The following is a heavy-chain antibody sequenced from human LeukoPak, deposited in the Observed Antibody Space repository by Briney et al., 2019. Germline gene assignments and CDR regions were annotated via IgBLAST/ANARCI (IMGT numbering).Heavy chain of an antibody. Sequence: GGSLRLSCAASGFTFSSYDMHRVRQAPGKGLEWVAVISYDGSNKYYADSVKGRFTISRDNSKNTLYLQMNSLRPEDTAVYYCAKDRSSGWYSFQHWGQGTLVSVSS. CDR2: ISYDGSNK. J-gene: IGHJ1*01. D-gene: IGHD6-19*01. CDR3: AKDRSSGWYSFQH. V-gene: IGHV3-30*18. CDR1: GFTFSSYD.